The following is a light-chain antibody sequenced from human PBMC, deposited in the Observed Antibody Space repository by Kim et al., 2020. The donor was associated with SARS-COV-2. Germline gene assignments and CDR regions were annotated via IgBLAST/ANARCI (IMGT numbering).Light chain of an antibody. CDR3: QQYHSYPAT. V-gene: IGKV1-8*01. CDR1: QDIGSY. Sequence: AIRMTQSPSSFSASTGDRVTVTCRVSQDIGSYLAWYQQKPGSAPKLLIYAASTLQSGVPSRFSGSGSGTSFTLTISCLQSEDFATYYCQQYHSYPATFGQGTKLEI. J-gene: IGKJ2*01. CDR2: AAS.